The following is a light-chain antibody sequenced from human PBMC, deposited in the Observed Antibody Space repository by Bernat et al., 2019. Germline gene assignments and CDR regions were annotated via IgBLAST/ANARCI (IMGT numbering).Light chain of an antibody. CDR3: QQYNNWPQT. CDR1: QSVSSN. CDR2: GAS. V-gene: IGKV3-15*01. J-gene: IGKJ5*01. Sequence: EIVMTQSPATLSVSPGERATLSCRASQSVSSNLAWYQQKPGQAPRLLIYGASTRATGIPARFSGSGSGTEFTLTISSLQSEDFAVYYGQQYNNWPQTFDQGTRLEIK.